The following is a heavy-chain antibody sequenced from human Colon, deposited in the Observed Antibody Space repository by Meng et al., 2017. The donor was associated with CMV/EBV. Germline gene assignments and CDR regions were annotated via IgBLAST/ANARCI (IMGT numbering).Heavy chain of an antibody. CDR1: GVSVSSFW. J-gene: IGHJ5*02. Sequence: SETLSLTCTVSGVSVSSFWWSWIRQSPGKGLEWIGYIHYSGTTKQNPSLRSRVIMSVDTSKNQFSLKLSSVTAADTAVYYCARDSYHYGSSTYNWFDPWGQGTLVTVSS. V-gene: IGHV4-59*02. D-gene: IGHD3-10*01. CDR3: ARDSYHYGSSTYNWFDP. CDR2: IHYSGTT.